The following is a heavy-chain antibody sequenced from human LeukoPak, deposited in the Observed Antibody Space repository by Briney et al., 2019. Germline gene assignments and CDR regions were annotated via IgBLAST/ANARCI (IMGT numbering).Heavy chain of an antibody. CDR3: AKYCSSTSCYDAFDI. J-gene: IGHJ3*02. D-gene: IGHD2-2*01. V-gene: IGHV4-59*08. CDR1: GESISGFY. CDR2: IYYSGST. Sequence: SETLSLTCTVSGESISGFYWNWIRQPPGKGLEWIGYIYYSGSTNYNPSLKSRVTISIDTSKNQFSLKLSSVTAADTAVYYCAKYCSSTSCYDAFDIWGQGTMVTVSS.